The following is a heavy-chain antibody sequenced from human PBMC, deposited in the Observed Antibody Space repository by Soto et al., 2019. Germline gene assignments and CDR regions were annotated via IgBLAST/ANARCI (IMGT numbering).Heavy chain of an antibody. V-gene: IGHV3-23*01. J-gene: IGHJ4*02. CDR3: AKGYYDYIWVPYYFDY. CDR1: GFTFNSYA. Sequence: PGGSLRLSCAASGFTFNSYAMSWVRQAPGKGLEWVSAISGSGGSTYYADSVKGRFTISRDNSKNTLYLQMNSLRAEDTAVYYCAKGYYDYIWVPYYFDYWGQGTLVTVSS. CDR2: ISGSGGST. D-gene: IGHD3-16*01.